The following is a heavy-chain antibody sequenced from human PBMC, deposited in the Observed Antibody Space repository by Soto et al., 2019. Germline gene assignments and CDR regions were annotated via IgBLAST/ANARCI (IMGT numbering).Heavy chain of an antibody. J-gene: IGHJ4*02. V-gene: IGHV3-53*01. Sequence: EVQLVESGGGLIQPGGSLRLSCAVSGFTVSNNYMSWVRQAPGKGLEGVSVIYSGGYTAYGDSVKGRFTISRDNSKNTQYLQMNGLRAANTAVFSWARRRGGGGYWGQGTLVTVSS. CDR1: GFTVSNNY. CDR3: ARRRGGGGY. CDR2: IYSGGYT. D-gene: IGHD3-10*01.